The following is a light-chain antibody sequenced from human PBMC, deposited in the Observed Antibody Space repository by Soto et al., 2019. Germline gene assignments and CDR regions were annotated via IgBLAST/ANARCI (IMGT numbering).Light chain of an antibody. CDR2: GAS. CDR1: QSVSTN. Sequence: EIAMTQSPVTLSVSPGERATLSCRASQSVSTNLAWYQQKPGQGPRLLIYGASVRATGTPARFSGSGSGTEFTLTISSLQSEDFAVYYCQQYKSCPPLTFGGGTKVEI. CDR3: QQYKSCPPLT. J-gene: IGKJ4*01. V-gene: IGKV3-15*01.